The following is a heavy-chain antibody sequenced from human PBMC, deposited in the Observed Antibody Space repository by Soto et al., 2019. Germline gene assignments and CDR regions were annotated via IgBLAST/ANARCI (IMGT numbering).Heavy chain of an antibody. V-gene: IGHV3-30*18. CDR2: IAFDGSRP. Sequence: QVQLVESGGGLVQPGRSLRLSCAASGFNFSRYGMHWVRQAPGKGPEWVAAIAFDGSRPYYADSVKGRFTISRDNSKNPLFLQVNSLIPEDTAVYYCAKDLGGDGNSVYWGQGTLVTVSS. J-gene: IGHJ4*02. CDR3: AKDLGGDGNSVY. CDR1: GFNFSRYG. D-gene: IGHD3-16*01.